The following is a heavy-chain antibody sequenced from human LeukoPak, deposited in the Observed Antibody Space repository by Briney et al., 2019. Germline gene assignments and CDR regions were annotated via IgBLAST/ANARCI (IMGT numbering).Heavy chain of an antibody. CDR2: IKQGGSEK. CDR3: ARADYDYVWGSYRQYYFDY. D-gene: IGHD3-16*02. J-gene: IGHJ4*02. Sequence: PGGSLRLSCAASGFTFSSYWMSWVCQAPGKGLEWVANIKQGGSEKYYVDSVKGRFTISRDNAKNSLYLQMNSLRAEDTAVYYCARADYDYVWGSYRQYYFDYWGQGTLVTVS. CDR1: GFTFSSYW. V-gene: IGHV3-7*01.